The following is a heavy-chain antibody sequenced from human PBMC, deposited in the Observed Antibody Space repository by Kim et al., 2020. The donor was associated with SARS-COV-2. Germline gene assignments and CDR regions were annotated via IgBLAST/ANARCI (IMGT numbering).Heavy chain of an antibody. CDR3: AREYSSSWYGVDY. D-gene: IGHD6-13*01. V-gene: IGHV3-21*01. CDR1: GFTFSSYS. Sequence: GGSLRLSCAASGFTFSSYSMNWVRQAPGKGLEWVSSISSSSSYIYYADSVKGRFTISRDNAKNSLYLQMNSLRAEDTAVYYCAREYSSSWYGVDYWGQGTLVTVSS. J-gene: IGHJ4*02. CDR2: ISSSSSYI.